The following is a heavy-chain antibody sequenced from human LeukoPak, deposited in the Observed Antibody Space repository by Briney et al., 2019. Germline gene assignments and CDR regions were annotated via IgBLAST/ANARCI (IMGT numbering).Heavy chain of an antibody. Sequence: GGSLRLSCAASGFTVSSNYMSWVRQAPGKGLEWVSVLYNGGNTYYADSVKGRFTISRDNAKNTLYLQMNSLRAEDTAVYYCARGMESFDYWGQGTLVTVSS. CDR3: ARGMESFDY. CDR1: GFTVSSNY. D-gene: IGHD1-1*01. CDR2: LYNGGNT. J-gene: IGHJ4*02. V-gene: IGHV3-53*01.